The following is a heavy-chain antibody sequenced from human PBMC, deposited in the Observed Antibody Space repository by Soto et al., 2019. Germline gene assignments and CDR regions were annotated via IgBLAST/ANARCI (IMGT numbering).Heavy chain of an antibody. CDR2: INPSAGST. D-gene: IGHD1-7*01. V-gene: IGHV1-46*01. CDR3: ARDTLELLYYFDY. Sequence: GASVKVSCKASGYTFTSHYMHWVRQAPGQGLEWMGLINPSAGSTSYAQSFQGRVTMTRDTSTSTVFMDLNSLRAEDTAVYYCARDTLELLYYFDYWGQGTLVTV. CDR1: GYTFTSHY. J-gene: IGHJ4*02.